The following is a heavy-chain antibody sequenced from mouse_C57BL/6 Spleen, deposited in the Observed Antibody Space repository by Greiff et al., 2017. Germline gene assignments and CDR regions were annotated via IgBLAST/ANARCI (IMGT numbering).Heavy chain of an antibody. V-gene: IGHV5-9-1*02. D-gene: IGHD2-2*01. CDR1: GFTFSSYA. J-gene: IGHJ4*01. CDR3: TRDDYGYDGAMDY. CDR2: ISSGGDYI. Sequence: EVMLVESGEGLVKPGGSLKLSCAASGFTFSSYAMSWVRQTPEKRLEWVAFISSGGDYIYYADTVKGRFTISRDNARNTLYLQMSSLKSEDTAMYYCTRDDYGYDGAMDYWGQGTSVTVSS.